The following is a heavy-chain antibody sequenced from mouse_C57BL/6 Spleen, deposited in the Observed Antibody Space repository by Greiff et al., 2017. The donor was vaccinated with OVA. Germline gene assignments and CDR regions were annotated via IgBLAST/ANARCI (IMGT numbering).Heavy chain of an antibody. Sequence: DVQLVESGPGLVKPSQSLSLTCSVTGYSITSGYYWNWIRQFPGNKLEWMGYISYDGSNNYNPSLKNRISITRDTSKNQFFLKLNSVTTEDTATYYCARSRGGTWYFDVWGTGTTVTVSS. D-gene: IGHD4-1*01. J-gene: IGHJ1*03. CDR3: ARSRGGTWYFDV. CDR1: GYSITSGYY. CDR2: ISYDGSN. V-gene: IGHV3-6*01.